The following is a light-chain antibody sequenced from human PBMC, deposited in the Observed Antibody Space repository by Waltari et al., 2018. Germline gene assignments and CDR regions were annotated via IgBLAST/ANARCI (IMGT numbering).Light chain of an antibody. Sequence: QSALTQPASVSGSPGQSITIPCTGTSSDSGAYDFVPWYQQHPGKAPKLMIYNVNYRPSGVSNRFSGSKSGDAASLTISGLQAEDEADYYCSSFTSGSSFYVFGTGTKVTVL. CDR3: SSFTSGSSFYV. CDR1: SSDSGAYDF. CDR2: NVN. J-gene: IGLJ1*01. V-gene: IGLV2-14*03.